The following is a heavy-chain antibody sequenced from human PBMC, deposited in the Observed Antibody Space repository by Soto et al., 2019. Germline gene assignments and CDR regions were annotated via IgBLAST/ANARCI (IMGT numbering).Heavy chain of an antibody. D-gene: IGHD2-15*01. V-gene: IGHV3-64D*08. CDR3: VKDRARYIVVVVAALDAFDI. J-gene: IGHJ3*02. Sequence: PGGSLRLSCSASGFTFSSYAMHWVRQAPGKGLEYVSAISSNGGSTYYADSVKGRFTISRDNSKNTLYLQMGSLRAEDTAVYYCVKDRARYIVVVVAALDAFDIWGQGTMVTVSS. CDR1: GFTFSSYA. CDR2: ISSNGGST.